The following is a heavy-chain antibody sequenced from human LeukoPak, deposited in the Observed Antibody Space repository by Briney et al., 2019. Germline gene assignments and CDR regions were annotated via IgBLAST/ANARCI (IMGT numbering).Heavy chain of an antibody. J-gene: IGHJ4*02. V-gene: IGHV1-2*02. D-gene: IGHD3-16*02. CDR1: GGTFSSYA. CDR3: ARAFYDYVWGSYRPIGY. CDR2: INPNSGGT. Sequence: ASVKVSCKASGGTFSSYAISWVRQAPGQGLEWMGWINPNSGGTNYAQKFQGRVTMTRDTSISTAYMELSRLRSDDTAVYYCARAFYDYVWGSYRPIGYWGQGTLVTVSA.